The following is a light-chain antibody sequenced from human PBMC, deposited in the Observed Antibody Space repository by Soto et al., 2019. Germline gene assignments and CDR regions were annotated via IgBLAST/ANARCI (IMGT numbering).Light chain of an antibody. V-gene: IGKV1-5*01. CDR1: QSISSG. Sequence: DIQMTQSPSTLSASVGDRVTITCRASQSISSGLAWYQQKPGKAPKLLIYDASSLESGVPSRFSGSGSETEFTLTISSLQPDDFGTYYCQQYNSYSYTFGQGTKLEIK. J-gene: IGKJ2*01. CDR3: QQYNSYSYT. CDR2: DAS.